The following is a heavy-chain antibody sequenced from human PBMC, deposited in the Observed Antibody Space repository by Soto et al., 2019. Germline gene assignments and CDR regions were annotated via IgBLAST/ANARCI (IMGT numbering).Heavy chain of an antibody. CDR1: GFIFSNYA. CDR3: AKGQSGYSSTWYAY. Sequence: PGGSLRLSCAVSGFIFSNYAMSWVRQAPGKGLEWVSSISNTGGTIYHADSVKGRFTISRDNSKNTLFLQMNPLRAEDTVVYYCAKGQSGYSSTWYAYWGQGILVTVSS. D-gene: IGHD6-13*01. V-gene: IGHV3-23*01. CDR2: ISNTGGTI. J-gene: IGHJ4*02.